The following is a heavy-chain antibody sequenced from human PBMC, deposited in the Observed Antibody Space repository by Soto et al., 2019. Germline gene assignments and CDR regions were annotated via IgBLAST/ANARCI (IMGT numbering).Heavy chain of an antibody. D-gene: IGHD2-15*01. CDR1: GGSISSYY. V-gene: IGHV4-59*01. Sequence: SDTLSLTCTVSGGSISSYYWSWIRQPPGKGLEWIGYIYYSGSTNYNPSLKSRVTISVDTSKNQFSLKLSSVTAADTAVYYCAREGWWAPRNYYYYYMDVWGKGTTVTVSS. CDR2: IYYSGST. J-gene: IGHJ6*03. CDR3: AREGWWAPRNYYYYYMDV.